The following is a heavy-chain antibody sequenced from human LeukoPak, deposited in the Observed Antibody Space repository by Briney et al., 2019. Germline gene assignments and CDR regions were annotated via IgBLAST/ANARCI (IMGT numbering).Heavy chain of an antibody. Sequence: GGSLRLSCAVSGFTVSSNYMSWVRQAPGKGLEWVSRINSDGISTSYADSVKGRFTISRDNAKNTLYLQMNSLRAEDTAVYYCARDGNYYDSSGPADYWGQGTLVTVSS. CDR3: ARDGNYYDSSGPADY. D-gene: IGHD3-22*01. CDR2: INSDGIST. J-gene: IGHJ4*02. CDR1: GFTVSSNY. V-gene: IGHV3-74*01.